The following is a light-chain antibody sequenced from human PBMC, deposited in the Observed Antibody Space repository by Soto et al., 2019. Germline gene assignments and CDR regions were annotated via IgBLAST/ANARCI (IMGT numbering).Light chain of an antibody. CDR3: SSYTSGSTPYV. CDR1: SSDVGAYDY. V-gene: IGLV2-14*03. J-gene: IGLJ1*01. Sequence: QSVLTQPASVYGSPGQSLTISCTGNSSDVGAYDYVSWFQQYPGKAPKLMIYDVTDRPSGVSDRFFGSKSGNTASLTISGLQAEDEADYYCSSYTSGSTPYVFGTGTKVTVL. CDR2: DVT.